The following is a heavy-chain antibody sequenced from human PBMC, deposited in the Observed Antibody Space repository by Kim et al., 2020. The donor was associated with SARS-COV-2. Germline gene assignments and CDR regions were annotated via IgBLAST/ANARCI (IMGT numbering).Heavy chain of an antibody. CDR3: ARDRTIAARLAPEYYYYYG. CDR1: GGSISSYY. V-gene: IGHV4-59*13. CDR2: IYYSGST. Sequence: SETLSLTCTVSGGSISSYYWSWIRQPPGKGLEWIGYIYYSGSTNYNPSLKSRVTISVDTSKNQFSLKLSSVTAADTAVYYCARDRTIAARLAPEYYYYYG. D-gene: IGHD6-6*01. J-gene: IGHJ6*01.